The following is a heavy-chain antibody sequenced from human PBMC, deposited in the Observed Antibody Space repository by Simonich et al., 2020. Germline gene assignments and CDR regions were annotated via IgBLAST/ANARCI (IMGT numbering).Heavy chain of an antibody. V-gene: IGHV4-34*01. Sequence: QVQLQQWGAGLLKPSETLSLTCAVYGGSFSGYYWSWIRQPPGKGLEWLGEINHSGSTNYNPSLTSRVTISVDTSKNQFSLKLSSVTAADTAVYYCASPSGSYAGGHAFDIWGQGTMVTVSS. D-gene: IGHD1-26*01. J-gene: IGHJ3*02. CDR3: ASPSGSYAGGHAFDI. CDR1: GGSFSGYY. CDR2: INHSGST.